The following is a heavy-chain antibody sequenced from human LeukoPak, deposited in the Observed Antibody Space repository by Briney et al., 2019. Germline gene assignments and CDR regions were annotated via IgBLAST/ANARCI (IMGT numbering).Heavy chain of an antibody. D-gene: IGHD5-12*01. CDR3: ARGRGGGYDNFDY. CDR2: MNPNSGNR. V-gene: IGHV1-8*01. J-gene: IGHJ4*02. Sequence: ASVTVSCKASGYTFTSYDINWVRQATGQGLEWMGRMNPNSGNRGYAQKFQGRVTMTRNTSVSTAYMELSSLRSEDTAVYYCARGRGGGYDNFDYWGQGTLVTVSS. CDR1: GYTFTSYD.